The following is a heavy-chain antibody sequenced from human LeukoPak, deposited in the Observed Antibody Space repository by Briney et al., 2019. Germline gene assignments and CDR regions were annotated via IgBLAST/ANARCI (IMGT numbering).Heavy chain of an antibody. Sequence: ASVKVSCKASGYTFTSYDINWVRQATGQGLEWMGWMNPNSGNTGYAQKFQGRVTITRNTSISTAYMELSSLRSEDTAVYYCAKDARRTFGLSSGLYRGSYYFDYWGQGTLVTVSS. CDR2: MNPNSGNT. J-gene: IGHJ4*02. CDR1: GYTFTSYD. D-gene: IGHD6-19*01. V-gene: IGHV1-8*03. CDR3: AKDARRTFGLSSGLYRGSYYFDY.